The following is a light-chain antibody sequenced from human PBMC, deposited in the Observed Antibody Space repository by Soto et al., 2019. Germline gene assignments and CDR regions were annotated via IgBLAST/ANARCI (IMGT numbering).Light chain of an antibody. CDR1: QSVGSS. CDR3: QQRTNWPLT. V-gene: IGKV3-11*01. Sequence: ENVLTQSPATLSLSPGERATLSCRASQSVGSSLAWYQQKPGQAPRLLIYDASTRAAGIPARFSGSGSGTGFTLTISSLESEDCAVYYCQQRTNWPLTFGGGTKVEIK. J-gene: IGKJ4*01. CDR2: DAS.